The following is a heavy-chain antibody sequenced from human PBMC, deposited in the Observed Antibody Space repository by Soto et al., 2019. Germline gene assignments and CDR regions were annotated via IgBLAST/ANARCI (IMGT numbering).Heavy chain of an antibody. V-gene: IGHV3-30*18. Sequence: PGGSLRLSCAASGFTFSSYGMHWVRQAPGKGLEWVAVISCDGSNKYYADSVKGRFAISRDNSKNTLYLQMNSLRAEDTAVYYCAKLQSYGGNQFDYWGQGTLVTVSS. D-gene: IGHD4-17*01. CDR1: GFTFSSYG. CDR3: AKLQSYGGNQFDY. CDR2: ISCDGSNK. J-gene: IGHJ4*02.